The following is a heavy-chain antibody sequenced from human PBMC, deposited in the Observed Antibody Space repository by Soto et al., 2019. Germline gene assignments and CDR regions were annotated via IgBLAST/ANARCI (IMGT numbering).Heavy chain of an antibody. V-gene: IGHV3-23*01. CDR2: FSASGGST. J-gene: IGHJ4*02. CDR1: GFTFSTSA. Sequence: GGSLRLSCAASGFTFSTSAMSWVRQAPGKGLEWVSSFSASGGSTYYADSVKGRFTISRDNSKNTLFLQMNSLRAEDAAVYYCARDVRRYFDYWGQGALVTVS. CDR3: ARDVRRYFDY.